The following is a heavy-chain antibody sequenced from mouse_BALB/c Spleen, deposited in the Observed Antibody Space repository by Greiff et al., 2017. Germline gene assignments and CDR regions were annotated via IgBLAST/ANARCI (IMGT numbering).Heavy chain of an antibody. V-gene: IGHV3-6*02. CDR3: AILYGYDEDFYAMDY. CDR2: ISYDGSN. CDR1: GYSITSGYY. Sequence: EVQLVESGPGLVKPSQSLSLTCSVTGYSITSGYYWNWIRQFPGNKLEWMGYISYDGSNNYNPSLKNRISITRDTSKNQFFLKLNSVTTEDTATYYCAILYGYDEDFYAMDYWGQGTSVTVSS. D-gene: IGHD2-2*01. J-gene: IGHJ4*01.